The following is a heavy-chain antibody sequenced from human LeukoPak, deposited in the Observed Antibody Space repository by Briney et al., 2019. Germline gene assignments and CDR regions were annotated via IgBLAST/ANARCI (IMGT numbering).Heavy chain of an antibody. CDR3: GRGEGFLVDH. Sequence: PGGSLRLSCAASGFIFTNYFMSWVRQAPGKGLEWVASIKHDGSEKYYVDSVWGRFTISRDDAKNSLFLQMNSLRAEDTAVYYCGRGEGFLVDHWGQGTLVTVST. CDR2: IKHDGSEK. V-gene: IGHV3-7*01. CDR1: GFIFTNYF. J-gene: IGHJ4*02. D-gene: IGHD3-3*01.